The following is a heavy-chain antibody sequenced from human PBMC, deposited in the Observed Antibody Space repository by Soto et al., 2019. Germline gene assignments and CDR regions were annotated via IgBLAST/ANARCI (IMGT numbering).Heavy chain of an antibody. J-gene: IGHJ6*02. CDR1: GFTFSIYS. V-gene: IGHV3-23*01. Sequence: GGSXSLSCAASGFTFSIYSMSWFRQDHGKGLEWVSAISGSCGSTYYADSVKGRFTISRDNSKNTLYLQMNSLRPEDTAVYYCAKVEIGCSSSSWTDYYYGMDVWGQGTTATVSS. D-gene: IGHD2-2*01. CDR3: AKVEIGCSSSSWTDYYYGMDV. CDR2: ISGSCGST.